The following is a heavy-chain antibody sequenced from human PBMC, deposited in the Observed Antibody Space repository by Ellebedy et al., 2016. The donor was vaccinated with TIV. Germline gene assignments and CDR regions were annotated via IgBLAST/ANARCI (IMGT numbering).Heavy chain of an antibody. CDR3: AKDQGQSVGSDMLRYGLDV. CDR1: GFTFSSNW. D-gene: IGHD2-15*01. V-gene: IGHV3-23*01. J-gene: IGHJ6*02. Sequence: GESLKISCAASGFTFSSNWMSWVRQAPGKGLEWVSGISGSLGTTHYADPVKGRFVISRDNSKNTLYLQMTSLRAEDTALYYCAKDQGQSVGSDMLRYGLDVWGQGTTVTVSS. CDR2: ISGSLGTT.